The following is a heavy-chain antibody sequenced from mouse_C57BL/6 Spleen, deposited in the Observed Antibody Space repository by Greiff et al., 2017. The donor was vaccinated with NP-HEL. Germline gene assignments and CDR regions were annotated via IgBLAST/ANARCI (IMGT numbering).Heavy chain of an antibody. V-gene: IGHV1-53*01. J-gene: IGHJ2*01. CDR3: ARGGILRKDGYYGNYFDD. CDR2: INPSNGGT. Sequence: QVQLQQPGTELVKPGASVKLSCKASGYTFTSYWMHWVKQRPGQGLEWIGNINPSNGGTNYNEKFKSKATLTVDKSSSTAYMQLSSLTSEDSAVYYCARGGILRKDGYYGNYFDDWGQGTTLTVSS. CDR1: GYTFTSYW. D-gene: IGHD2-3*01.